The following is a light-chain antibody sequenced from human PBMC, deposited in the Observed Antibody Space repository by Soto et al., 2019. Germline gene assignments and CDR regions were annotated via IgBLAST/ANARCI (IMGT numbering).Light chain of an antibody. Sequence: EIVLTXXXXTLSXSPGERATLSCGASQSVGRYLAWYQQKPGQAPRLIYGASGRATGIPDRFXGXXXXXXXXXXISRLEPEDFAVYYCQQHGSLPRTFGQGTKVXXK. CDR1: QSVGRY. J-gene: IGKJ1*01. CDR2: GAS. CDR3: QQHGSLPRT. V-gene: IGKV3-20*01.